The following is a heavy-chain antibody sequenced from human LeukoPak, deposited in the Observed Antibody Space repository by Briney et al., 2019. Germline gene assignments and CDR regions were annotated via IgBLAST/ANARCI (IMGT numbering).Heavy chain of an antibody. Sequence: TGGSLRLSCAASEFTFINSLMHWVRQAPGRGLEYVSAIINNGGSTYYVNSVKGRFTISRDNSKNTLFLQMNSLRLEDTAVYYCARDSYPYYFDYWGQGTLVTVSS. J-gene: IGHJ4*02. CDR2: IINNGGST. V-gene: IGHV3-64*01. CDR1: EFTFINSL. CDR3: ARDSYPYYFDY.